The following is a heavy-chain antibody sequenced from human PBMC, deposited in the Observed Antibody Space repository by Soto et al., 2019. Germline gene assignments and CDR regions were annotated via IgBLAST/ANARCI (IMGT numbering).Heavy chain of an antibody. D-gene: IGHD6-19*01. V-gene: IGHV4-59*01. CDR3: ARHIAVAGDIDY. J-gene: IGHJ4*02. CDR2: IYYSGST. CDR1: GGSISSYY. Sequence: SETLSLTCTVSGGSISSYYWIWIRQPPGKGLEWIGYIYYSGSTNYNPSLKSRVTISVDTSKNQFSLKLSSVTAADTAVYYCARHIAVAGDIDYWGQGTLVTV.